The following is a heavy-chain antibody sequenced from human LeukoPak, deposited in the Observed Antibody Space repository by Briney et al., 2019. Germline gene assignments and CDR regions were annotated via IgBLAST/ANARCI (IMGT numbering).Heavy chain of an antibody. V-gene: IGHV3-23*01. D-gene: IGHD3-10*01. CDR2: IRGTGDTT. J-gene: IGHJ4*02. CDR3: AKGTYGSGTYGAHDY. Sequence: GGSLRLSCAASGFTFISYGMSWVRQAPGKGLEWVSTIRGTGDTTYYADSVKGRFTISRDNSKNTLYLQMNSERVEDTAVYYCAKGTYGSGTYGAHDYWGQGTLVTVSS. CDR1: GFTFISYG.